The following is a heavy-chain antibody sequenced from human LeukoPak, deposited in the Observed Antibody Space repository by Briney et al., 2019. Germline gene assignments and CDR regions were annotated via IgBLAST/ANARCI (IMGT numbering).Heavy chain of an antibody. CDR3: ARDGVVMTTYFDY. J-gene: IGHJ4*02. CDR2: IRYDGSIK. V-gene: IGHV3-30*02. D-gene: IGHD4-17*01. Sequence: GGSLRLSCAASGFTFSNYGMHWVRQAPGRGLEWVAFIRYDGSIKYYADSVKGRFTISRDNSKNSLYLQMNSLRAEDTAVYYCARDGVVMTTYFDYWGQGTLVTVSS. CDR1: GFTFSNYG.